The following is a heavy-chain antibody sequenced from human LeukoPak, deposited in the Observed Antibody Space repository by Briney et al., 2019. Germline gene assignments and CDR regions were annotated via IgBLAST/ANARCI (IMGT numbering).Heavy chain of an antibody. CDR2: ISRDGGTI. D-gene: IGHD4-17*01. Sequence: GGSLRLSCAAFGFTYSTYSMNWVRQAPGKGLEWVSFISRDGGTIDYADSVKGRFTISRNNAKNSLYLQMNSLRDEDTAVYYCARKAITVTTFDYWGQGTLVTVSS. CDR3: ARKAITVTTFDY. J-gene: IGHJ4*02. CDR1: GFTYSTYS. V-gene: IGHV3-48*02.